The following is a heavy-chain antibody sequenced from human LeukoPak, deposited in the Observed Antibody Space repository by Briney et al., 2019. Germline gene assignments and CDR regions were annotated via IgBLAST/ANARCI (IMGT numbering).Heavy chain of an antibody. Sequence: PSETLSLTCTVSGASIGGRNYYWGWIRQPPGKGLEWIGNIFYSGNTYYNPSLKSRVTISIDSSKNHFSLSLTSVTAADTAVYFCARVRGSGYYYLPFDSWGRGALVTVSS. J-gene: IGHJ4*02. CDR2: IFYSGNT. CDR1: GASIGGRNYY. V-gene: IGHV4-39*02. D-gene: IGHD3-22*01. CDR3: ARVRGSGYYYLPFDS.